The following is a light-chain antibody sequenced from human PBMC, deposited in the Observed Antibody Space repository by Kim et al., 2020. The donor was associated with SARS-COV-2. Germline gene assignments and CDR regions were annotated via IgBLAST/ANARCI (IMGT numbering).Light chain of an antibody. CDR1: QDIRND. CDR2: AAS. J-gene: IGKJ1*01. CDR3: QQDHNYPRT. Sequence: AIQMTQSPSSLSASVGDRVTITCRASQDIRNDLGWYQQRPGKAPRLLIFAASALQSGVPSRFSGSGSGTEFTLTINSLEPEDFATYFCQQDHNYPRTFGQGTKL. V-gene: IGKV1-6*01.